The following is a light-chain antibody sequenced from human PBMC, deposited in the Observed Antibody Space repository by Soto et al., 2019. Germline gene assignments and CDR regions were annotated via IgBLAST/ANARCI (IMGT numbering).Light chain of an antibody. CDR2: EVS. CDR1: SSDFGSYNL. Sequence: QSVLTQPAPVSGSPGQSITISCTGTSSDFGSYNLVSWYQQHPGKAPKLMIYEVSKRPSGVSNRFSGSKSGNTASLTIFGLQAEDEADYYCCSYAGSSTFYVFGTGTKVTVL. V-gene: IGLV2-23*02. J-gene: IGLJ1*01. CDR3: CSYAGSSTFYV.